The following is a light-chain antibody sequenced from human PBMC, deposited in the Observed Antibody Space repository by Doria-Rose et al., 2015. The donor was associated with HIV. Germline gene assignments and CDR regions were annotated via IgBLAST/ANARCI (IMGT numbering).Light chain of an antibody. Sequence: TQSPGTLSLSPGERATLSCRASQRVKSSYLAWYQQQPGQAPRLLIYDASTRATGITDRFSSSGSGTGFTLTISRLEPEDVAVYYCQQYGTSRGTFGQGTRLEIK. CDR1: QRVKSSY. J-gene: IGKJ5*01. CDR2: DAS. V-gene: IGKV3-20*01. CDR3: QQYGTSRGT.